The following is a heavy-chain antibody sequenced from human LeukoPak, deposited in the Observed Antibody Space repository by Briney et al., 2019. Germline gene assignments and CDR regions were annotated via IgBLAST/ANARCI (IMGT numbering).Heavy chain of an antibody. CDR3: ARVSGRFTWYFDL. Sequence: SETLSLTCTVSGASVSNNNYYWGWIRQSPGKGLEWIASIYYSGSTYYNPSLKSRVTISVDTSKNQFSLKLSSVTAADTAVYYCARVSGRFTWYFDLWGRGTLVTVSS. CDR1: GASVSNNNYY. V-gene: IGHV4-39*07. CDR2: IYYSGST. J-gene: IGHJ2*01.